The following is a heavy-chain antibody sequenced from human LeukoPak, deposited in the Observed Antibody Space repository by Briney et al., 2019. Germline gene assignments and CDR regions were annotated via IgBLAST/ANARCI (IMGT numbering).Heavy chain of an antibody. CDR1: GGSIISGGYY. CDR2: IYHSGST. CDR3: ARDRVDYDFWSGYYMDV. Sequence: SETLSLTCTVSGGSIISGGYYWSWIRQPPGKGLEWIGYIYHSGSTYYNPSLKSRVTISVDRSKNQFSLKLSSVTAADTAVYYCARDRVDYDFWSGYYMDVWGKGTTVTVSS. V-gene: IGHV4-30-2*01. J-gene: IGHJ6*03. D-gene: IGHD3-3*01.